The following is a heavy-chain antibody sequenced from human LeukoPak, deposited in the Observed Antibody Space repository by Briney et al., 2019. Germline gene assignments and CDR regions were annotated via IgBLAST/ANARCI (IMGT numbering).Heavy chain of an antibody. D-gene: IGHD2-15*01. V-gene: IGHV3-30-3*01. CDR2: ISYDGSNK. J-gene: IGHJ4*02. CDR3: ARDEGWY. CDR1: GFTLSSYA. Sequence: QAGGSLRLSCAAAGFTLSSYAMDWVRQAPGKGLEWVAVISYDGSNKYYADSVKGRFTISRDNSKNTLYLQMNSLRAEDTAVYYCARDEGWYWGQGTLVTVSS.